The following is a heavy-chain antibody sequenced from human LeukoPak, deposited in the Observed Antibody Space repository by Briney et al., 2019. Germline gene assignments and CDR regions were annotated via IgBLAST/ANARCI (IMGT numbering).Heavy chain of an antibody. J-gene: IGHJ6*02. Sequence: ASVTVSCKVSGYTLTELSMHWVRQAPGKGLEWMGGFDPEDGETIYAQKFQGRVTMTEDTSTDTAYMELSSLRSEDTAVYYCAIYDYGFGGMDVWGQGTTVTVSS. CDR1: GYTLTELS. CDR2: FDPEDGET. D-gene: IGHD4-17*01. CDR3: AIYDYGFGGMDV. V-gene: IGHV1-24*01.